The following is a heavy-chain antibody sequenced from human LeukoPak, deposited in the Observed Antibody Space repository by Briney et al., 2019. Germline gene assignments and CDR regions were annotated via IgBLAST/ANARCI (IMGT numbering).Heavy chain of an antibody. Sequence: SETLSLTCTVSGGSISTYYWNWIRQPPGKGLEWVGYIHYSGNTNCNPSLENRVTISVDTSKNQFSLKLTSVTAEDTAVYYCARDQDADSGIWFDPWGQGTLVTVSS. D-gene: IGHD4-17*01. CDR3: ARDQDADSGIWFDP. CDR2: IHYSGNT. J-gene: IGHJ5*02. V-gene: IGHV4-59*01. CDR1: GGSISTYY.